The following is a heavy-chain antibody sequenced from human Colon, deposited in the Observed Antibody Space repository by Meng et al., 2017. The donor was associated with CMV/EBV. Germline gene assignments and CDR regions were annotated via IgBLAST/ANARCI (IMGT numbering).Heavy chain of an antibody. J-gene: IGHJ4*02. CDR3: AKNGAWFRVDS. CDR2: IGGTGTIT. Sequence: GGSLKISCVASGLTVSSTYMSWVRQAPGKGLEWVSVIGGTGTITHYADSVKGRFAISRDNSTNTLFLEMNSLRADDTALYFCAKNGAWFRVDSWGQGTPVTVSS. D-gene: IGHD3-10*01. V-gene: IGHV3-23*01. CDR1: GLTVSSTY.